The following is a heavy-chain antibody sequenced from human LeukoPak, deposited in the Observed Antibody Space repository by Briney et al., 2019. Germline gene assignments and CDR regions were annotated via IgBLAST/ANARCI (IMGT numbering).Heavy chain of an antibody. D-gene: IGHD6-19*01. CDR1: GGSISSYY. V-gene: IGHV4-59*01. CDR3: ARGPGAVAYY. Sequence: SETLSLTCTVSGGSISSYYWSWIRQPPGKGLEWIGYIYYSGSTNYNPSLKSRVTISVDTSKNQFPLKLSSVTAADTAVYYCARGPGAVAYYWGQGTLVTVSS. J-gene: IGHJ4*02. CDR2: IYYSGST.